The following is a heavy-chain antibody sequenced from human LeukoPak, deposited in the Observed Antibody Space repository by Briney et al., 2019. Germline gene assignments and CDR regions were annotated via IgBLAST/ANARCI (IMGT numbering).Heavy chain of an antibody. Sequence: AGGSLRLSCAASGFTFSCYGMQWVRQAPGKGREGVAYIRYDGRNKYYADSVKGRFTISRDNSKNTLYLQMNSLRDEDTAVYYCAKDITGIAAAGSPFDIWGQGKMVTVSS. CDR1: GFTFSCYG. CDR2: IRYDGRNK. J-gene: IGHJ3*02. V-gene: IGHV3-30*02. CDR3: AKDITGIAAAGSPFDI. D-gene: IGHD6-13*01.